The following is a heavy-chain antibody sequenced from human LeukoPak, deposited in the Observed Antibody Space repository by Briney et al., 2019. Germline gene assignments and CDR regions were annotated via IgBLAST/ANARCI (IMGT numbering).Heavy chain of an antibody. D-gene: IGHD1-26*01. Sequence: PSQTLSLTCAVSGGSISSGGYSWSWIRQPPGKGLEWIGYIYHSGSTYYNPSLKSRVTISVDRSKSQFSLKLSSVTAADTAVYYCARARGASPWDYWGQGTLVTVSS. CDR3: ARARGASPWDY. CDR1: GGSISSGGYS. J-gene: IGHJ4*02. V-gene: IGHV4-30-2*01. CDR2: IYHSGST.